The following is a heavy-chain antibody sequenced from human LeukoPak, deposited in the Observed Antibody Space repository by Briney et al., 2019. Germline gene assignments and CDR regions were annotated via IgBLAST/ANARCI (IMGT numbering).Heavy chain of an antibody. D-gene: IGHD2-21*02. CDR1: GFSFSDYY. CDR2: ISSRDSTV. CDR3: VRDNAVATTIY. J-gene: IGHJ4*02. Sequence: PGGSLRLSCAASGFSFSDYYMSWTRQAPGKGLEWLSYISSRDSTVDYADSVKGRFTISRDNAKNSLYLQMNSLRAEDTAMYYCVRDNAVATTIYWGQGTLVTVSS. V-gene: IGHV3-11*01.